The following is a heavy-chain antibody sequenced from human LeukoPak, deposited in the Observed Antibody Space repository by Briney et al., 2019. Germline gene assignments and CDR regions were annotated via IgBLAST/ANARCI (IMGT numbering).Heavy chain of an antibody. CDR2: INPSGGST. CDR3: ATERPRGSGSYYFDY. D-gene: IGHD1-26*01. V-gene: IGHV1-46*01. CDR1: GYTFTSYY. J-gene: IGHJ4*02. Sequence: GASVKVSCKASGYTFTSYYMHWVRQAPGQGLEWMGIINPSGGSTSYAQKFQGRVTMTRDTSTSTVYMELSSLRSEDTAVYYCATERPRGSGSYYFDYWGQGTLVTVSS.